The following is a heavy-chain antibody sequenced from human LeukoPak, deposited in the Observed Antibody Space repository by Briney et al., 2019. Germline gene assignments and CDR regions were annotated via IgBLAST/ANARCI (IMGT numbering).Heavy chain of an antibody. D-gene: IGHD3-10*01. V-gene: IGHV3-30-3*01. CDR1: GFTFSNYA. Sequence: GGSLRLSCPASGFTFSNYAMHWVRQAPGKGLEWVAVISYGEGNKYYADSVKGRFTISRDTSKSTLYLQMNSLRAEDTAVYYCARGVRGIPLIDYWGQGTLVTVSS. CDR3: ARGVRGIPLIDY. CDR2: ISYGEGNK. J-gene: IGHJ4*02.